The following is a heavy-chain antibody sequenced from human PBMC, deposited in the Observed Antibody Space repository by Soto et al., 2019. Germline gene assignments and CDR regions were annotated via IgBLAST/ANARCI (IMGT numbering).Heavy chain of an antibody. J-gene: IGHJ4*02. CDR3: ARDGTYNWV. Sequence: ELQLVASGGGLVQPGVSLRLSCAASGFTVSNNYLRWVRQAAGKGLEWVSLIYSGGDTYYADSVKGSFTISRDHSKNTLSLQMNRLRAEDTAVYYCARDGTYNWVGGQGILVTVSS. CDR2: IYSGGDT. V-gene: IGHV3-66*01. D-gene: IGHD1-1*01. CDR1: GFTVSNNY.